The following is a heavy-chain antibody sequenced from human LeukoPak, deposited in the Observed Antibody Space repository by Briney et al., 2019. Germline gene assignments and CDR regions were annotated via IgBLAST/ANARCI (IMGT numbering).Heavy chain of an antibody. V-gene: IGHV1-2*02. CDR2: INPNSGGT. CDR3: ARDNAAWGVFY. Sequence: GASVTVSCKASGYTFTGYYMHWVRQAPGQGLEWMGWINPNSGGTSYAQKFQGRVTMTRDTSISTAYMELSRLRSDDTAVYYCARDNAAWGVFYWGQGTLVTVSS. D-gene: IGHD3-16*01. CDR1: GYTFTGYY. J-gene: IGHJ4*02.